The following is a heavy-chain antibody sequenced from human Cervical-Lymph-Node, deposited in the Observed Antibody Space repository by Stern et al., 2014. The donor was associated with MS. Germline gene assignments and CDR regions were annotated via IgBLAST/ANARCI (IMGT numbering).Heavy chain of an antibody. D-gene: IGHD2-15*01. CDR3: ARARFGSGGLFDY. J-gene: IGHJ4*02. CDR2: IYYSGST. V-gene: IGHV4-59*01. Sequence: QLQLQESGPGLVKPSETLSLTCTVSGGSISSYYWSWIRQPPGKGLEWIGYIYYSGSTNYNPSLKSRVTISVDTSKNQFSLKLSSVTAADTAVYYCARARFGSGGLFDYWGQGTLVTVSS. CDR1: GGSISSYY.